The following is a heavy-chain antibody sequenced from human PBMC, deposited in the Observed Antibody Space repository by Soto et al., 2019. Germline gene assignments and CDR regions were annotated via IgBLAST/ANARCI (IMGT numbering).Heavy chain of an antibody. Sequence: QVQLVQSGAEVKKPGSSVKVSCKASGGTFSSYTISWVRQAPGQGLEWMGRIIPILGIANYAQKFQGRVTITADKSTSTAYMELSSLRSEDTAVYYCAREDYGWQYYLDYWGQGTLVTVSS. J-gene: IGHJ4*02. V-gene: IGHV1-69*08. CDR2: IIPILGIA. CDR1: GGTFSSYT. CDR3: AREDYGWQYYLDY. D-gene: IGHD3-16*01.